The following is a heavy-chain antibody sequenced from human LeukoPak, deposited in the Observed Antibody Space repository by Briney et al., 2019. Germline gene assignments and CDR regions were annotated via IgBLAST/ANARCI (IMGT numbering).Heavy chain of an antibody. V-gene: IGHV4-39*01. CDR2: IYYSGST. Sequence: SETLSLTCTVSGVSISSSSYYWGWIRQPPGKGLEWIGCIYYSGSTYYNPSLKSRVTISVDTSKNQFSLKLSSVTAADTAVYYCARWLQFLFYFDYWGQGTLVTVSS. D-gene: IGHD5-24*01. J-gene: IGHJ4*02. CDR3: ARWLQFLFYFDY. CDR1: GVSISSSSYY.